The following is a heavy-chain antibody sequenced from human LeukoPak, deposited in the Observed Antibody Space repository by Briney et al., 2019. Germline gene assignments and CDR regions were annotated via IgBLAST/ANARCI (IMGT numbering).Heavy chain of an antibody. CDR3: AVAIVGAGATSPLVY. D-gene: IGHD6-19*01. V-gene: IGHV1-46*01. CDR1: GYTFTSYY. CDR2: INPSGGST. J-gene: IGHJ4*02. Sequence: ASVKVSCKASGYTFTSYYMHWVRQAPGQGLEWMGIINPSGGSTSYAQKFQGRVTMTRDTSTSAVYMELSSLRSEDTAVYDCAVAIVGAGATSPLVYWGQGTLVTVSS.